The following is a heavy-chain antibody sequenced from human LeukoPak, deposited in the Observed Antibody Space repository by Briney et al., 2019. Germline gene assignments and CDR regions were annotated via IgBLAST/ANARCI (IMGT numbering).Heavy chain of an antibody. V-gene: IGHV4-59*08. CDR1: GGSISSYY. J-gene: IGHJ4*02. CDR2: IYHTGTT. Sequence: SETLSLTCTVSGGSISSYYWSWIRQPPGKGLECLGFIYHTGTTNYNPSLKSRVTISVDTSTNQFSLKLSPVTAADTAIYYCARTYCSTNACPFDHWGQGTLVTVSS. D-gene: IGHD2-2*01. CDR3: ARTYCSTNACPFDH.